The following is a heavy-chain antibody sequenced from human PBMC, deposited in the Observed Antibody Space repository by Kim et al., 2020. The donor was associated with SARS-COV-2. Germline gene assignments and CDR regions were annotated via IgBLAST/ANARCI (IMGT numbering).Heavy chain of an antibody. CDR2: ISGSGGST. V-gene: IGHV3-23*01. CDR1: GFTFSSYA. D-gene: IGHD3-10*01. CDR3: ARFRGVIIMGDAFDI. J-gene: IGHJ3*02. Sequence: GGSLRLSCAASGFTFSSYAMSWVRQAPGKGLEWVSAISGSGGSTYYADSVKGRFTISRDNSKNTLYLQMNSLRAEDTAVYYCARFRGVIIMGDAFDIWGQGTMVTVSS.